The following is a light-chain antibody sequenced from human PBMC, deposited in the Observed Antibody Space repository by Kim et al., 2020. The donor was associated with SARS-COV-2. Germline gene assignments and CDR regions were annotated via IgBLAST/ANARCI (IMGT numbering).Light chain of an antibody. V-gene: IGLV2-14*03. CDR2: DVS. Sequence: QSALSQPASMSGSPGQSIAISCTGTSNDVGGYNYVSWYQQHPGKAPKLMIYDVSNRPSGVSNRFSGSKSGNTASLTISGLQAEDEADYYCSSYTSSIVVFGGGTQLTVL. CDR3: SSYTSSIVV. CDR1: SNDVGGYNY. J-gene: IGLJ2*01.